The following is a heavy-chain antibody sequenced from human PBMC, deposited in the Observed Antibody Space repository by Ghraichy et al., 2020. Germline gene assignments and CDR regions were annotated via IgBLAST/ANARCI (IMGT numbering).Heavy chain of an antibody. Sequence: GGSLRLSCAASGFTFSSYAMRWVRQAPGKGLEWDSAISASGGSTYYADSVRGRFTISRDNSKNTLYLQMNSLRADDTAVYYCTKDRGNWASDYWGQGTLVTVSS. CDR2: ISASGGST. CDR1: GFTFSSYA. V-gene: IGHV3-23*01. D-gene: IGHD7-27*01. CDR3: TKDRGNWASDY. J-gene: IGHJ4*02.